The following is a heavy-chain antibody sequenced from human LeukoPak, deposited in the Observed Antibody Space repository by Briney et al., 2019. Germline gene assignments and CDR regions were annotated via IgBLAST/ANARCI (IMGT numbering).Heavy chain of an antibody. CDR1: GFTFSSYA. J-gene: IGHJ6*02. V-gene: IGHV3-30-3*01. D-gene: IGHD2-2*01. CDR2: ISYDGSNK. Sequence: GGSLRLSCAASGFTFSSYAMHWVRQAPGKGLEWVAVISYDGSNKYYADSVKGRFTITRDNSKNTLYLQMNSPRAEDTAVYYCARRPVVPARGYYGMDVWGQGPRSPSP. CDR3: ARRPVVPARGYYGMDV.